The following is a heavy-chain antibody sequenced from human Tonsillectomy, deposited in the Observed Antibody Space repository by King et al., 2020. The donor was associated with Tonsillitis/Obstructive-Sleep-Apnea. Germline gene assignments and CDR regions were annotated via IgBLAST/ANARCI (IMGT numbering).Heavy chain of an antibody. CDR3: ARVLDYYYYMDV. J-gene: IGHJ6*03. Sequence: VQLQQWGAGLLKPSETLSLTCAVYGGSFSGYYWSWIRQPPGKGLEWIGEINHSGSTNYNPSLKSRVTISVDTSKNQFSLKRSSVTAADTAVYYCARVLDYYYYMDVWGKGTPVTVSS. V-gene: IGHV4-34*01. CDR2: INHSGST. CDR1: GGSFSGYY.